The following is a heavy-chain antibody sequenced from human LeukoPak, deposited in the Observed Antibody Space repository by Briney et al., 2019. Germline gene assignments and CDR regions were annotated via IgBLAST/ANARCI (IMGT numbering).Heavy chain of an antibody. CDR2: ISYDGSNK. D-gene: IGHD2-2*01. J-gene: IGHJ4*02. CDR3: ARGPGIVVVPAAYAVDY. CDR1: GFTFSSYA. V-gene: IGHV3-30-3*01. Sequence: GGSLRLSRAASGFTFSSYAMHWVRQAPGKGLEWVAVISYDGSNKYYADSVKGRFTISRDNSKNTLYLQMNSLRAEDTAVYYCARGPGIVVVPAAYAVDYWGQGTLVTVSS.